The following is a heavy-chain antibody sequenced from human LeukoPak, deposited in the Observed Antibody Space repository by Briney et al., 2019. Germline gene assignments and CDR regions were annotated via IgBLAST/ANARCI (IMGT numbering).Heavy chain of an antibody. V-gene: IGHV1-8*01. Sequence: ASVKVSCKASGYTFTSYDINWVRQATGQGLEWMGWMNPNSGNTGYAQKFQGRVTMTRNTSISTAYMELSSLRSEDTAVYYCARGVRGGVVLMGAPRTYYFDYRGQGTLVTVSS. J-gene: IGHJ4*02. CDR3: ARGVRGGVVLMGAPRTYYFDY. CDR1: GYTFTSYD. CDR2: MNPNSGNT. D-gene: IGHD2-8*01.